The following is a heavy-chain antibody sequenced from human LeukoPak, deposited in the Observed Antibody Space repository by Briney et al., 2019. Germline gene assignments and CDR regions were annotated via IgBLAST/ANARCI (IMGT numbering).Heavy chain of an antibody. V-gene: IGHV3-21*01. J-gene: IGHJ4*02. CDR3: ARGDYGDYNFPFDY. CDR1: GFTFSSYA. D-gene: IGHD4-17*01. Sequence: PGGSLRLSCAASGFTFSSYAMSWVRQAPGKGLEWVSYISRSDSYIYYADSVKGRFTISRDNAKDSLYLQMSSLRAEDTAVYYCARGDYGDYNFPFDYWGQGTLVTVSS. CDR2: ISRSDSYI.